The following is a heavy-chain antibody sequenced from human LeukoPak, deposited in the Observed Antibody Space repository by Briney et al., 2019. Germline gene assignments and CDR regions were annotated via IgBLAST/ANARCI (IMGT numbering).Heavy chain of an antibody. Sequence: PSETLSLTCTVSGGSISSGGYYWSWIRQPPGKGLEWIGYIYHSGSTYHNPSLKSRVTISVDRSKNQFSLKLSSVTAADTAVYYCARYRRNPTTDHWFDPRGQGTLDTVSS. V-gene: IGHV4-30-2*01. CDR2: IYHSGST. CDR3: ARYRRNPTTDHWFDP. J-gene: IGHJ5*02. CDR1: GGSISSGGYY. D-gene: IGHD1-7*01.